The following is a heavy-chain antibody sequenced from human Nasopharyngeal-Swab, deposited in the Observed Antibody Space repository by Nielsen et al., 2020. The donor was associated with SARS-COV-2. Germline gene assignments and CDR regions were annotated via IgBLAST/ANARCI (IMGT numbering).Heavy chain of an antibody. CDR3: ARDSFILYGMDV. V-gene: IGHV4-31*11. Sequence: SETLSLTCAVYGGSFSGYYWSWIRQHPGKGLEWIGYIYYSGSTYYNPSLKSRVTISVDTSKNQFSLKLSSVTAADTAVYYCARDSFILYGMDVWGQGTTVTVSS. D-gene: IGHD3-16*01. CDR2: IYYSGST. CDR1: GGSFSGYY. J-gene: IGHJ6*02.